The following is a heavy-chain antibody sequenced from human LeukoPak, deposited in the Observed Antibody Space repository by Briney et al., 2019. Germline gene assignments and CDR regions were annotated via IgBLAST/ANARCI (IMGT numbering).Heavy chain of an antibody. CDR2: IKQDGSEK. V-gene: IGHV3-7*01. J-gene: IGHJ6*02. Sequence: GGSLRLSWAASGFTFSSYWMSWVRQAPGKGLEWVANIKQDGSEKYYVDSVKGRFTISRDNAKNSLYLQMNSLRAEDTAVYYCARDRGRVRYCSSTSCSETYYYYGMDVWGQGTTVTVSS. CDR1: GFTFSSYW. D-gene: IGHD2-2*01. CDR3: ARDRGRVRYCSSTSCSETYYYYGMDV.